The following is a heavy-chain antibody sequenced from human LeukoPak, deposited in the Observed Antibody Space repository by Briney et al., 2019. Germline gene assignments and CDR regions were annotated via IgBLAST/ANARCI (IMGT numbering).Heavy chain of an antibody. CDR1: GFTVSSNY. J-gene: IGHJ6*03. Sequence: GGSLRLSCAASGFTVSSNYMSWVRQAPGEGLEWVSVIYSGGSTYYADSVKGRFTISRDNSKNTLYLQQNSRRADDTAVYYCARGAGSYEYYMDVWGKGPTVTVSS. V-gene: IGHV3-53*01. CDR3: ARGAGSYEYYMDV. D-gene: IGHD3-10*01. CDR2: IYSGGST.